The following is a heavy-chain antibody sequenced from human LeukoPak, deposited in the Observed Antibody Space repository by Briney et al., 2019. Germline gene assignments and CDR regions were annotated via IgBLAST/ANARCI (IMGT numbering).Heavy chain of an antibody. CDR3: ARDKGQYGSGTRGFTWFDP. CDR1: GGSISSNNW. J-gene: IGHJ5*02. V-gene: IGHV4-4*02. Sequence: SETLSLTCAVSGGSISSNNWWSWVRQSPGKGLEWIGEIYHSGNSNYNPSLKSRVTISVDKSRNQFSLKLSSLTAADTAFYYCARDKGQYGSGTRGFTWFDPWGQGTLVTVSS. D-gene: IGHD3-10*01. CDR2: IYHSGNS.